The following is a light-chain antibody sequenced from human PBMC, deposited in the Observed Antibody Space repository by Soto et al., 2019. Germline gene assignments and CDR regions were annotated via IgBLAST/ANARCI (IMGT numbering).Light chain of an antibody. CDR2: SNN. V-gene: IGLV1-44*01. Sequence: QSVLTQPPSASGTPGQRVTISCSGSSSNIGSNTVNWYQQLPGTAPKLLIYSNNQRPSGVPDRFSGSKSGTSASLAISGLXSENEADYYCAAWDDSLGGYVFGTGTKVTVL. CDR3: AAWDDSLGGYV. CDR1: SSNIGSNT. J-gene: IGLJ1*01.